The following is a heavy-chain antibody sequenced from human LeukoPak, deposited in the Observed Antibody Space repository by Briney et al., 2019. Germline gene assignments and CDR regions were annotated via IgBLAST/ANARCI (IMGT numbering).Heavy chain of an antibody. V-gene: IGHV3-30*18. CDR2: ISYDGSNK. J-gene: IGHJ4*02. CDR1: GFTFSSYG. CDR3: AKGAGDYDSLTGPFDY. Sequence: GGSLRLSCAASGFTFSSYGMHWVRQAQGKGREWVAVISYDGSNKYYAVSVKGRCTISRYNSKNTLYLQMNSLRAEDTAVYYCAKGAGDYDSLTGPFDYWGQGTLVTVSS. D-gene: IGHD3-9*01.